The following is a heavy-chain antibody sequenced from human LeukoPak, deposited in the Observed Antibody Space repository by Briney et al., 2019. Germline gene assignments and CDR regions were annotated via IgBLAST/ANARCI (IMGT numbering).Heavy chain of an antibody. V-gene: IGHV3-21*01. D-gene: IGHD1-26*01. J-gene: IGHJ4*02. CDR1: GFTFSSYS. Sequence: GGSLRLSCAGSGFTFSSYSMNWVRQAPGKGLEWVSSISSSSSYIYYADSVKGRFTISRDNAKNSLYLQMNSLRAEDTAVYYCASGPSSYIVGATTSGTYWGQGTLVTVSS. CDR3: ASGPSSYIVGATTSGTY. CDR2: ISSSSSYI.